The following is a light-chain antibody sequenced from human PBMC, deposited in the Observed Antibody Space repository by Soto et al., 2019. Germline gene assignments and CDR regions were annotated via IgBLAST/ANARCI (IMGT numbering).Light chain of an antibody. CDR1: SSDVGGYNY. V-gene: IGLV2-11*01. J-gene: IGLJ1*01. CDR3: CSYAGSYSLYV. Sequence: QSALTQPRSVSGSPGQSVTISCTGTSSDVGGYNYVSWYQQHPGKAPRLMIYDVSERPSGVPDRFSGSKSGNTASLTISGLQAEDEADYCCCSYAGSYSLYVFGTGTKLTVL. CDR2: DVS.